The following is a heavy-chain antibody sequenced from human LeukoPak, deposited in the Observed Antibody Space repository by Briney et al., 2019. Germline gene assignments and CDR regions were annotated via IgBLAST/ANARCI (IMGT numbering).Heavy chain of an antibody. V-gene: IGHV3-23*01. D-gene: IGHD2-2*01. CDR3: AKDLLGVVPAAIFDY. J-gene: IGHJ4*02. Sequence: PGGSLRLSCEASGFTFSSYAMSWVRQAPGKGLEWVSAISGSGGSTYYADSVKGRFTISRDNSKNTLYLQMNSLRAEDTAVYYCAKDLLGVVPAAIFDYWGQGTLVTVSS. CDR1: GFTFSSYA. CDR2: ISGSGGST.